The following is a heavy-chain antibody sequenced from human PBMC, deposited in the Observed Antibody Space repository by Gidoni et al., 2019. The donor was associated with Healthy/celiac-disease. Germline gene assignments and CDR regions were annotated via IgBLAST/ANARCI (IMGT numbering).Heavy chain of an antibody. D-gene: IGHD1-1*01. J-gene: IGHJ4*02. V-gene: IGHV4-61*02. CDR2: IYTSGST. CDR1: GGSISSGSYY. CDR3: ARTEVDLGTVVYDY. Sequence: QVQLQESGPGLVTPSQTLSLTCTVSGGSISSGSYYWSWIRQPAGKGLEWIGRIYTSGSTNYNPSLKSRVTISVDTSKNQFSLKLSSVTAADTAVYYCARTEVDLGTVVYDYWGQGTLVTVSS.